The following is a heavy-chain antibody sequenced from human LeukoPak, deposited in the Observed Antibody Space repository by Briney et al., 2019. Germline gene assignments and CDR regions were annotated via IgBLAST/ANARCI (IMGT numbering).Heavy chain of an antibody. CDR2: IRSKANSYAT. V-gene: IGHV3-73*01. Sequence: GGSLRLSCAASGFTFSGSAMHWVRQASGKGLEWVGRIRSKANSYATACAASVKGRFTISRDDSKNTAYLQMNSLETEDTAVYYCTRQGPRDGYNYDYWGQGTLVTVSS. CDR1: GFTFSGSA. J-gene: IGHJ4*02. D-gene: IGHD5-24*01. CDR3: TRQGPRDGYNYDY.